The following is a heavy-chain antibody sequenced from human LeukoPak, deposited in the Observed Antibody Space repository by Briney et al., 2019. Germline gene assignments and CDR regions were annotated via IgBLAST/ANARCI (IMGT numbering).Heavy chain of an antibody. D-gene: IGHD1-26*01. CDR1: GGSITSSSYY. V-gene: IGHV4-39*01. CDR3: ARGGGAGRAFDI. CDR2: IYYTGGT. J-gene: IGHJ3*02. Sequence: SETLSLTCTVSGGSITSSSYYCGSIRQPPGKGLEWIGSIYYTGGTYYNPSLKSRLSISLGTSKNQFSLKLSSVTAADTAVYYCARGGGAGRAFDIWGQGTMVTVSS.